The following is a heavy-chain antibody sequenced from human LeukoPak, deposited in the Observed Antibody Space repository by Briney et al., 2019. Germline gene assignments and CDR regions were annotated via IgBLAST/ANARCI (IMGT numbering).Heavy chain of an antibody. J-gene: IGHJ4*02. Sequence: SVKVSCKASGGTFSSYAISWVRQAPGQGLEWMGGIIPIFGTANYAQKFQGRVTITADESTSTAYMELSSLRSEDTAVYYCARDGYYDILTGYPSPFDYWGQGTLVTVSS. V-gene: IGHV1-69*13. D-gene: IGHD3-9*01. CDR2: IIPIFGTA. CDR3: ARDGYYDILTGYPSPFDY. CDR1: GGTFSSYA.